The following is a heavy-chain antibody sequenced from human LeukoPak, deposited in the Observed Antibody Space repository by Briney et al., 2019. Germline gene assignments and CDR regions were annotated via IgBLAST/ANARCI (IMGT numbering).Heavy chain of an antibody. V-gene: IGHV3-23*01. CDR3: AKRGLRGNWFHP. D-gene: IGHD4-17*01. J-gene: IGHJ5*02. Sequence: GGSLRLSCAASGFTFNLYAMNWVRQAPGKGLEWVSSINGAGNSSYYADSLRGRFTVSRDNSKNTLYLQMHSLRAEDTAVYYCAKRGLRGNWFHPWGQGTLVTVSS. CDR2: INGAGNSS. CDR1: GFTFNLYA.